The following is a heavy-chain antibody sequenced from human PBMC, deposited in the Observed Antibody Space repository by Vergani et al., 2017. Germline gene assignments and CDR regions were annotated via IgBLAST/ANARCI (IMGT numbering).Heavy chain of an antibody. J-gene: IGHJ4*02. CDR3: ATGAGPFDI. Sequence: QVQIQESGPGLVKTSETLSLTCSASGAPISYWCWSWPRQPAGKGLEWIGRLCPSGSTNYKPSLKSRVTMSIDTSKNQFSLKLTSVTAADTAVYYCATGAGPFDIWGQGTLVTVSS. CDR1: GAPISYWC. V-gene: IGHV4-4*07. D-gene: IGHD7-27*01. CDR2: LCPSGST.